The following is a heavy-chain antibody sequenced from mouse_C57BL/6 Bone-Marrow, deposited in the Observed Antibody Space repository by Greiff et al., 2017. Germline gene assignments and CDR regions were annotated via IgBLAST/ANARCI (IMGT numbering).Heavy chain of an antibody. CDR2: ISDGGSYT. Sequence: EVKLMESGGGLVKPGGSLKLSCAASGFTFSSYAMSWVRQTPEKRLEWVATISDGGSYTYYPDNVKGRFTISRDQAKNNLYLQMSHLKSENTAMYYCARLPGDYWGQGTTLTVSS. CDR3: ARLPGDY. J-gene: IGHJ2*01. V-gene: IGHV5-4*03. CDR1: GFTFSSYA.